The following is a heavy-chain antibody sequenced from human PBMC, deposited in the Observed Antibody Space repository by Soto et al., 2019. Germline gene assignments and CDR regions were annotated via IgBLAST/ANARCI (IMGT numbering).Heavy chain of an antibody. V-gene: IGHV4-34*01. CDR2: INHSGST. J-gene: IGHJ5*02. D-gene: IGHD3-16*01. Sequence: SETLSLTCAVYGGSFSGYYWSWIRQPPGKGLEWIGEINHSGSTNYNPSLKGRVTISVDTSKNQFSLKLSSVTAADTAVYYCARGYLVTFGGVNHWFDPWGQGTLVTVSS. CDR3: ARGYLVTFGGVNHWFDP. CDR1: GGSFSGYY.